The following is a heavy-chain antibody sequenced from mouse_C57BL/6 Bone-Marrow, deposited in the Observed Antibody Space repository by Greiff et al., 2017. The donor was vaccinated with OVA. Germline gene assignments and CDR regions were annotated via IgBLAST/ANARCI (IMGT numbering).Heavy chain of an antibody. CDR3: ARIGGSPFAY. V-gene: IGHV1-69*01. J-gene: IGHJ3*01. CDR1: GYTFTSYW. Sequence: VQLQQPGAELVMPGASVKLSCKASGYTFTSYWMHWVKQRPGQGLEWIGEIDPSDSYTNYNQKFKGKSTLTVDKSSSTAYMQRSSLTSEDSAVYYCARIGGSPFAYWGQGTLVTVSA. CDR2: IDPSDSYT. D-gene: IGHD3-1*01.